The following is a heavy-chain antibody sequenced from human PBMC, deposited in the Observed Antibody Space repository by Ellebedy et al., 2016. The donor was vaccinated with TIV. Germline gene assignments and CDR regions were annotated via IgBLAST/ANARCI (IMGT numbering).Heavy chain of an antibody. J-gene: IGHJ6*02. CDR3: ARDAVQRYFYGVGV. CDR2: ISYDGSNK. D-gene: IGHD1-1*01. Sequence: GESLKISCAASGFTFSSYAMHWVRQAPGKGLEWVAVISYDGSNKYYADSVKGRFTISRDNSKNTLYLQMNSLRSEDTAVYYCARDAVQRYFYGVGVWGQGTTVTVSS. V-gene: IGHV3-30-3*01. CDR1: GFTFSSYA.